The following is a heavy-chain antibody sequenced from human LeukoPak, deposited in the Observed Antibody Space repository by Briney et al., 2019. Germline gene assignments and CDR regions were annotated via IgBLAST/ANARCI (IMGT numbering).Heavy chain of an antibody. D-gene: IGHD3-10*01. J-gene: IGHJ5*02. CDR3: ARNGSGVPGWFVP. CDR2: IYYSGST. CDR1: GGFMRSSSYY. V-gene: IGHV4-39*01. Sequence: SETLSLTCTLSGGFMRSSSYYWGWIRQPPGKGLEWIGSIYYSGSTYYNPSLKSRVTISVDTSKNQFSLKPSSVTAADTAVYYCARNGSGVPGWFVPWGQGTLITVSS.